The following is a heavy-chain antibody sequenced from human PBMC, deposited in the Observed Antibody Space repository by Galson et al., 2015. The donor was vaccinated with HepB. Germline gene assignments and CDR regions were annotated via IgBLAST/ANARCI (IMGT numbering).Heavy chain of an antibody. J-gene: IGHJ4*02. CDR3: ARADYYDSSGYGAYYFDY. CDR1: GFTFSSYW. V-gene: IGHV3-7*03. D-gene: IGHD3-22*01. Sequence: SLRLSCAASGFTFSSYWMGWVRQAPGKGLEWVANIKQDGSEKYYVDSVKGRFTISRDNAKNSLYLQMNSLRAEDTAVYCCARADYYDSSGYGAYYFDYWGQGTLVTVSS. CDR2: IKQDGSEK.